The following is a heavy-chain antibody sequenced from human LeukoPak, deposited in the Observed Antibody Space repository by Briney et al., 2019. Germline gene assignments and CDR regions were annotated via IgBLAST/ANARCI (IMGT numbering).Heavy chain of an antibody. Sequence: ASVKVSXKVSGDPFPSYGFSWVRQAPGQGLEWVGWVNTYNGNTNYGQKFQDRVTMTTDTSTNTAYMELRSLRSDDTAVYFCASGLGAYVDWGQGTLITVSS. J-gene: IGHJ4*02. CDR3: ASGLGAYVD. V-gene: IGHV1-18*01. CDR2: VNTYNGNT. D-gene: IGHD3-16*01. CDR1: GDPFPSYG.